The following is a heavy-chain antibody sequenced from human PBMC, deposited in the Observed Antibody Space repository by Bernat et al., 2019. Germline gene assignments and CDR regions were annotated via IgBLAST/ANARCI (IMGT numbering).Heavy chain of an antibody. Sequence: QVQLVESGGGLVKPGGSLRLSCAASGFTFSDYYMSWIRQAPGKGLEWVSYISSSSSYTNYADSVKGRFTISRDNAKNSLYLQMNSLRAEDAAVYYCARDNRGTPEPSHYYYYGMDVWGQGTTVTVSS. CDR1: GFTFSDYY. D-gene: IGHD1-14*01. CDR3: ARDNRGTPEPSHYYYYGMDV. CDR2: ISSSSSYT. J-gene: IGHJ6*02. V-gene: IGHV3-11*06.